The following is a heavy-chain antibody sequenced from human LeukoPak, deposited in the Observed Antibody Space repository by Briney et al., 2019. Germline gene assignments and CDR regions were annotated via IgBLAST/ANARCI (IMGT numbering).Heavy chain of an antibody. J-gene: IGHJ4*02. CDR3: AREMYYGDYEIDY. CDR1: GFTFSSYN. CDR2: ITSSSSNI. V-gene: IGHV3-48*02. D-gene: IGHD4-17*01. Sequence: GGSLRLSCAASGFTFSSYNMNWVRQAPGKGLEWVSYITSSSSNIYYADSVKGRFTISRDNAKNSLFLQMNSLRDEDTAVYYCAREMYYGDYEIDYWGQGTLVTVSS.